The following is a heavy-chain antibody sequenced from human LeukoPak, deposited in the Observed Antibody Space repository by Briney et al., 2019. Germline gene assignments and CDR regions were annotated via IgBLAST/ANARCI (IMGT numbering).Heavy chain of an antibody. CDR3: ARDLNDINHVIGSV. D-gene: IGHD1-1*01. J-gene: IGHJ4*02. CDR1: GYTFTGYY. V-gene: IGHV1-2*06. CDR2: ISPNSGVT. Sequence: ASVKVSCKASGYTFTGYYMHWVRHAPGQGLEWMGRISPNSGVTNNAQKFQGRVTMARDTSINTAYMELSGLRSDDTAVYYCARDLNDINHVIGSVWGQGTLVTVSS.